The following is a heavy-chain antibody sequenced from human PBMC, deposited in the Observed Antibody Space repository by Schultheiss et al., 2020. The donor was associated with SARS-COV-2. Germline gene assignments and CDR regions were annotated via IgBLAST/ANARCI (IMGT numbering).Heavy chain of an antibody. CDR3: ARETGGGWYEGWFDP. D-gene: IGHD6-19*01. CDR1: GFTFSDYY. J-gene: IGHJ5*02. CDR2: IKQDGSEI. Sequence: GGSLRLSCAASGFTFSDYYMSWIRQAPGKGLEWVANIKQDGSEIYYVDSVKGRFTISRDNAKNSLYLQMNSLRAEDTAVYYCARETGGGWYEGWFDPWGQGTLVTVSS. V-gene: IGHV3-7*01.